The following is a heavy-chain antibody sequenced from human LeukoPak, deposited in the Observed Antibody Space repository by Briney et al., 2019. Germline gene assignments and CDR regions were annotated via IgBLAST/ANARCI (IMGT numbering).Heavy chain of an antibody. V-gene: IGHV1-69*05. CDR2: IIPIFGTA. CDR1: GGTFSSYA. J-gene: IGHJ4*02. D-gene: IGHD3-3*01. Sequence: SVKVSCKATGGTFSSYAISWVRQAPGQGLEWMGGIIPIFGTANYAQKFQGRVTITTDESTSTAYMELSSLRSEDTAVYYCARDPTSGSEYFDYWGQGTLVTVSS. CDR3: ARDPTSGSEYFDY.